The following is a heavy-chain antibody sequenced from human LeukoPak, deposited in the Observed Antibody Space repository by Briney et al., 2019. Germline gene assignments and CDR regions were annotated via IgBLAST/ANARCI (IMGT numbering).Heavy chain of an antibody. CDR3: VRLSKSWNYFDY. D-gene: IGHD6-13*01. CDR2: ISSSGGST. V-gene: IGHV3-64*05. Sequence: GGSLRLSCSASGFTFSSYSMHWVRQAPGKGLEYVSGISSSGGSTYYADSVKGRFTISRDNSKNTMYAQMSSLRAEYTAVYYCVRLSKSWNYFDYGRQGTVVTVSS. J-gene: IGHJ4*02. CDR1: GFTFSSYS.